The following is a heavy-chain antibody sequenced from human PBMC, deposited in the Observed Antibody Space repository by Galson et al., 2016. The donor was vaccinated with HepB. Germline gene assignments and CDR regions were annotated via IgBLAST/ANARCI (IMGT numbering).Heavy chain of an antibody. CDR3: ASSSGSGYALVV. CDR2: ISHSGTT. Sequence: SETLSLTCAVSGGSIGDNSWWTWVRQPPGKGLEWVGEISHSGTTNYRPSLKSRLTMSVDKSKNHFSLKLTSVTAADTAVYYCASSSGSGYALVVWGQGTTVTVSS. D-gene: IGHD3-10*01. CDR1: GGSIGDNSW. V-gene: IGHV4-4*02. J-gene: IGHJ3*01.